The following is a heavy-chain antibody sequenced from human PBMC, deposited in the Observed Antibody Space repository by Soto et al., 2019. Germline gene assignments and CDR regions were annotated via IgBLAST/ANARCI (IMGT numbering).Heavy chain of an antibody. J-gene: IGHJ4*02. CDR3: NAYYYDSRIDY. V-gene: IGHV3-49*04. CDR2: IRSKAYGGTT. D-gene: IGHD3-22*01. Sequence: LRLSCTASGFTFGDYAMSWVRQAPGKGLEWVGFIRSKAYGGTTEYAASVKGRFTISRDDSKSIAYLQMNSLKTEDTAVYYCNAYYYDSRIDYWGQGTLVTVSS. CDR1: GFTFGDYA.